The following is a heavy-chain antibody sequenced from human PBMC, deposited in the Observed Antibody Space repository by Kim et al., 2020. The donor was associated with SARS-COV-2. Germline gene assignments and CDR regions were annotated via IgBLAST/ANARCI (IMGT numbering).Heavy chain of an antibody. CDR3: AALNRAAVSDTNYYYYGMDV. D-gene: IGHD6-19*01. CDR2: IVVGSGDT. Sequence: SVKVSCKASGFTLSNSAMHWVRQARGQRLEWIGWIVVGSGDTRYSQKFLERVSITRDMSTSTGYMEVSGLRSEDTAVYYCAALNRAAVSDTNYYYYGMDVWGRGTTVTVSS. J-gene: IGHJ6*02. V-gene: IGHV1-58*02. CDR1: GFTLSNSA.